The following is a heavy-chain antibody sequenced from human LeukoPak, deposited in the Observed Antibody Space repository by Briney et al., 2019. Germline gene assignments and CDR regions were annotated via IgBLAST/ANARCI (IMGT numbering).Heavy chain of an antibody. CDR3: TRVAAAGSPFDY. D-gene: IGHD6-13*01. Sequence: GGSLRLSCAASGFTFYNYAMNWVRQAPGKGLEWVSSISGSGGITDYGDPVKGRFTISRDNSKNTLYLQMNSLRAEDTAVYYCTRVAAAGSPFDYWGQGTLVTVSS. V-gene: IGHV3-23*01. CDR2: ISGSGGIT. J-gene: IGHJ4*02. CDR1: GFTFYNYA.